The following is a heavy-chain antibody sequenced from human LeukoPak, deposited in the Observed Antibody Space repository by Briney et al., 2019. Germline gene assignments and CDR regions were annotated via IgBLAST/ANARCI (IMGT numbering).Heavy chain of an antibody. J-gene: IGHJ6*02. Sequence: GGSLRLSCAASGFTFSRYAMSWARQAPGKGLEWVSLIESSGATTYYADSVKGRFTISRDNSKNTLYLQMDSLRAEDTAVYACVKDHRDSGNYYYYYGMDVWGQGTTVAVSS. D-gene: IGHD1-26*01. V-gene: IGHV3-23*01. CDR1: GFTFSRYA. CDR2: IESSGATT. CDR3: VKDHRDSGNYYYYYGMDV.